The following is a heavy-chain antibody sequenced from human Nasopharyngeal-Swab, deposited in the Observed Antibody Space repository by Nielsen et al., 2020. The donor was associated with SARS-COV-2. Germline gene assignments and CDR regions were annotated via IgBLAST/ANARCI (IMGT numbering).Heavy chain of an antibody. V-gene: IGHV1-45*02. D-gene: IGHD2-8*01. Sequence: SSVKVSCKASGFSITYRFLLWLRPAPAQALEWMGWITPFNGNAKYAQKFQGRVSITRDGSRTTASLELSSLRPDDTAMYFCTSGQCINGVCNPTDGLDVWGQGTSVTVS. CDR1: GFSITYRF. CDR3: TSGQCINGVCNPTDGLDV. CDR2: ITPFNGNA. J-gene: IGHJ6*02.